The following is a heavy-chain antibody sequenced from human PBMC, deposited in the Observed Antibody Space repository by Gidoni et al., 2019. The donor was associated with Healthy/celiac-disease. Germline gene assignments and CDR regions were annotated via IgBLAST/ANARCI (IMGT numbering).Heavy chain of an antibody. V-gene: IGHV3-9*01. CDR3: AKDIRTSYYYYGMDV. CDR2: ISWNSGSI. Sequence: EVQLVESGGGLVQPGRSLRISCAASGFTFDDYAMHWVRQAPGKGLEWVSGISWNSGSIGYADSVKGRFTISRDNAKNSLYLQMNSLRAEDTALYYCAKDIRTSYYYYGMDVWGQGTTVTVSS. J-gene: IGHJ6*02. CDR1: GFTFDDYA.